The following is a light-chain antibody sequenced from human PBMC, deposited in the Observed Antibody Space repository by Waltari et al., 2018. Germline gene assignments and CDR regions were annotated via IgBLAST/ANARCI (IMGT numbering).Light chain of an antibody. CDR3: QQYNSYSGT. V-gene: IGKV1-5*03. CDR2: KAS. CDR1: QSISSW. J-gene: IGKJ1*01. Sequence: DIQMTQSPSTLSASVGDRVTITCRASQSISSWWAWYQQKPGKAPKLLIYKASSLESGVPSRFSGSGSETEFTLTISSLQPDDFATYYCQQYNSYSGTFGQGTKVEIK.